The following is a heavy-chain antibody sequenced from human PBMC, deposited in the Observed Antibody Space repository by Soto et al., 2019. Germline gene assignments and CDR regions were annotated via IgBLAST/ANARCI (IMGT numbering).Heavy chain of an antibody. CDR1: GGSVSSGSYS. J-gene: IGHJ6*02. V-gene: IGHV4-61*01. Sequence: SETLSLTCTVSGGSVSSGSYSWSWIRQPPGKGLEWIGYIYYSGSTNYNPSLKSRVTISVDTSKNQFSLKLSSVTPADTAVYYCARDTSTPSGDGMDVWGQGTTVTVSS. CDR3: ARDTSTPSGDGMDV. CDR2: IYYSGST. D-gene: IGHD2-2*01.